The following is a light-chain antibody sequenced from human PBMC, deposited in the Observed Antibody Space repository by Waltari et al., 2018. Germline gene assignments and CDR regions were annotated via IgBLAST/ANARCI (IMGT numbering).Light chain of an antibody. CDR2: DVN. CDR3: SSYSTSSSLIL. CDR1: SSDGGGNDY. Sequence: QSALSQPASVSGSPGQSITISCTGASSDGGGNDYVSWYQQHPGKAPKLIIRDVNNRPSGVSNRFSGSKSGNTASLTISGLQAEDEADYYCSSYSTSSSLILFGEGTKVTVL. V-gene: IGLV2-14*03. J-gene: IGLJ2*01.